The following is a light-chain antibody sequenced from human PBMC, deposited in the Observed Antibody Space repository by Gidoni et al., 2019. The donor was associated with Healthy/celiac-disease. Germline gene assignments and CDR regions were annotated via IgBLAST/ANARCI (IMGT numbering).Light chain of an antibody. V-gene: IGLV1-40*01. CDR1: SSNIGAGYD. Sequence: QSVLPQPPSVSGAPGQRVPISCTGSSSNIGAGYDVHWYQQLPGTAPKLLIYGNSNRPSGVPDRLSGSKSGTSASLAITGLQAEDEADYYCQSYDSSLSGSVVFGGGTKLTVL. J-gene: IGLJ2*01. CDR2: GNS. CDR3: QSYDSSLSGSVV.